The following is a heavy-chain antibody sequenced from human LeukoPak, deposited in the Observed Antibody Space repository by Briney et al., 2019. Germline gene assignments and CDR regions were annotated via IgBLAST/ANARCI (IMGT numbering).Heavy chain of an antibody. J-gene: IGHJ4*02. CDR2: ISSSSSYI. D-gene: IGHD5-18*01. Sequence: AGGSLRLSCAASGISVSSNYMNWVRQAPGKGLEWVSSISSSSSYIYYADSVKGRFTISRDNAKNSLYLQMNSLRAEDTAVYYCARDRSYGSPTDYWGQGTLVTVSS. CDR1: GISVSSNY. V-gene: IGHV3-21*01. CDR3: ARDRSYGSPTDY.